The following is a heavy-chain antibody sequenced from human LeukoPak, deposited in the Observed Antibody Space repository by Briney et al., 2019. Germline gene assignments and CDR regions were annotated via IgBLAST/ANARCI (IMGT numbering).Heavy chain of an antibody. Sequence: GGSLRLSCAASGFTLSTYSMNWVRQAPGKGLEWVSYISSSSTIYYADSVKGRFTISRDNAKNSLFLQMNSLRDEDTAVYYCARYCSGGSCYADYWGQGTLVTVSS. V-gene: IGHV3-48*02. CDR3: ARYCSGGSCYADY. J-gene: IGHJ4*02. CDR1: GFTLSTYS. D-gene: IGHD2-15*01. CDR2: ISSSSTI.